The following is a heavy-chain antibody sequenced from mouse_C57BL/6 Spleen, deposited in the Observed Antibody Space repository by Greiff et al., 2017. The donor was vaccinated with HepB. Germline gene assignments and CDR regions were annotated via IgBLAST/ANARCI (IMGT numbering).Heavy chain of an antibody. J-gene: IGHJ2*01. CDR1: GFTFSSYG. V-gene: IGHV5-6*01. D-gene: IGHD1-1*01. Sequence: EVNVVESGGDLVKPGGSLKLSCAASGFTFSSYGMSWVRQTPDKRLEWVATISSGGSYTYYPDSVKGRFTISRDNAKNTLYLQMSSLKSEDTAMYYCARRNYYGSSPHYFDYWGQGTTLTVSS. CDR2: ISSGGSYT. CDR3: ARRNYYGSSPHYFDY.